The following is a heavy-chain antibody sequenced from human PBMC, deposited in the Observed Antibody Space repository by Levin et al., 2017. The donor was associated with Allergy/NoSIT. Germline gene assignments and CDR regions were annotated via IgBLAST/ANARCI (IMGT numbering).Heavy chain of an antibody. D-gene: IGHD2-2*01. V-gene: IGHV3-72*01. Sequence: GSLRLSCAASGFTFSAHYMDWVRQAPGKGLEWVARIRNTANSYSTEYAASVKGRFTISRDDSKKSLYLLMNSLKTEDTAVYYCARIRLISAAGGRPFDYWGQGTLVTVSS. CDR1: GFTFSAHY. CDR3: ARIRLISAAGGRPFDY. J-gene: IGHJ4*02. CDR2: IRNTANSYST.